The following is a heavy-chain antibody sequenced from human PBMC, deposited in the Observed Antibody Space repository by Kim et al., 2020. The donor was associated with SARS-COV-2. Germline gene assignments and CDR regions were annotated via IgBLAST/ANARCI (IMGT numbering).Heavy chain of an antibody. CDR1: GFTFGDYA. CDR2: IRSKAYGGTT. J-gene: IGHJ3*02. V-gene: IGHV3-49*03. CDR3: TRDPSAYYDFWSGYSVDSFDI. Sequence: GGSLRLSCTASGFTFGDYAMSWFRQAPGKGLEWVGFIRSKAYGGTTEYAASVKGRFTISRDDSKSIAYLQMNSLKTEDTAVYYCTRDPSAYYDFWSGYSVDSFDIWGQGTMVTVSS. D-gene: IGHD3-3*01.